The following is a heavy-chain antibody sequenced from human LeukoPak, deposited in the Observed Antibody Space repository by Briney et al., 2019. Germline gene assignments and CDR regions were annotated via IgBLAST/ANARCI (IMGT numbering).Heavy chain of an antibody. J-gene: IGHJ4*02. Sequence: PGESLTLSCAVSGFTFSSYEMNWVRQAPGKGLEWVSSIYVSGGSTYYAALVKGRITIFRNNFKDTLHLQMNILSADSTAGYLVAQVSNALWFGEFIGRHLDYWGEGALVTVSS. CDR1: GFTFSSYE. CDR2: IYVSGGST. V-gene: IGHV3-23*01. D-gene: IGHD3-10*01. CDR3: AQVSNALWFGEFIGRHLDY.